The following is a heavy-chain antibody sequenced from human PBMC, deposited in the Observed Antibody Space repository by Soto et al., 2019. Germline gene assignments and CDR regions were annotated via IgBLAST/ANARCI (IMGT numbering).Heavy chain of an antibody. V-gene: IGHV1-2*02. CDR1: GYTFTGYY. CDR2: INPNSGGT. Sequence: SVKVSCKASGYTFTGYYMHGVLRSAGQGLDWMGWINPNSGGTNYAQKFQGRVTMTRDTSISTAYMELSRLRSDDTAVYYYASGGIAAAGREIDYWGQGTLVTVSS. CDR3: ASGGIAAAGREIDY. D-gene: IGHD6-13*01. J-gene: IGHJ4*02.